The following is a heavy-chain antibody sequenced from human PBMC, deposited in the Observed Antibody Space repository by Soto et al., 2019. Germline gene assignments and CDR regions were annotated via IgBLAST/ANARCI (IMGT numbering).Heavy chain of an antibody. V-gene: IGHV3-23*01. Sequence: EVQLLESGGALVQPGGSLRLSCVASGFTFSYYGMSWVRQAPGKGLDWVSVISAGGGTTTYYADSVKGRFTISRDNSKNTLFLQMNSLTVDDTAIYYCAKGGPSSTSSGVDYWGQGSLVTVSS. CDR2: ISAGGGTTT. D-gene: IGHD6-6*01. CDR3: AKGGPSSTSSGVDY. CDR1: GFTFSYYG. J-gene: IGHJ4*02.